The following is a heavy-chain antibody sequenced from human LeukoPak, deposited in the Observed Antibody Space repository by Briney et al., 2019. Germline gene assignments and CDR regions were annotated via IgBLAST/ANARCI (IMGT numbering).Heavy chain of an antibody. CDR1: GFNFGDYG. Sequence: PGGSLRLSCTASGFNFGDYGIHWVRQAPGKGLEWVGFIRSKGYGETTEYAASVKDRFTISRDDSKISRDDSKSIAYLQMNSLKTEDTAVYYCTRVLDRGYYYSWVPDYWGQGTLVTVSS. J-gene: IGHJ4*02. D-gene: IGHD3-10*01. CDR2: IRSKGYGETT. V-gene: IGHV3-49*04. CDR3: TRVLDRGYYYSWVPDY.